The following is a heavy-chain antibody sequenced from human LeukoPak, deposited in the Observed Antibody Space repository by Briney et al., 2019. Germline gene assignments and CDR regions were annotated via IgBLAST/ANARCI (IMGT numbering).Heavy chain of an antibody. CDR1: GFTFSSYT. J-gene: IGHJ4*02. CDR3: ARVGDSSGNFDY. V-gene: IGHV3-30*04. CDR2: ISHDGSDK. Sequence: GGSLRLSCAASGFTFSSYTMHWVRQAPGKGLEWVSVISHDGSDKYYADSVKGRFTIYRDKSKNTLYLQMNSLRAEDTAVYYCARVGDSSGNFDYWGQGTLVTVSS. D-gene: IGHD3-22*01.